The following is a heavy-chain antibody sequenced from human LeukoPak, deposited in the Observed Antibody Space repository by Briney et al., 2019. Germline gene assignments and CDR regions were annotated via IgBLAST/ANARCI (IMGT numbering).Heavy chain of an antibody. V-gene: IGHV1-2*04. CDR3: ARVLGVWGSYRYEYDAFDI. CDR2: INPNSGAT. J-gene: IGHJ3*02. Sequence: ASVKVSCKASGYTFTDYYLHWVRQAPGQGLEWMGWINPNSGATNYAQKFRGLVTMTRDTSISTAYMDLSRLRSVDTAVYYCARVLGVWGSYRYEYDAFDIWGQGTMVTVSS. CDR1: GYTFTDYY. D-gene: IGHD3-16*02.